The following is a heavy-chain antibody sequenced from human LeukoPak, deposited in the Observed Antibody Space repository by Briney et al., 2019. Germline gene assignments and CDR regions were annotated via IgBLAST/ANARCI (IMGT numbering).Heavy chain of an antibody. CDR1: GYTFTSYA. CDR3: ARDKPKISYYYDSSGSDGELDY. Sequence: GASVKVSCKASGYTFTSYAMHWVRQAPGQRLGWMGWINAGNGNTKYSQKFQGRVTITRDTSASTAYMELSSLRSEDTAVYYCARDKPKISYYYDSSGSDGELDYWGQGTLVTVSS. V-gene: IGHV1-3*01. J-gene: IGHJ4*02. CDR2: INAGNGNT. D-gene: IGHD3-22*01.